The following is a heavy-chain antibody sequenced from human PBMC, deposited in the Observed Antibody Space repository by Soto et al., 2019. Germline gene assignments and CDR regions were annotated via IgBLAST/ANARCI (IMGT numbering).Heavy chain of an antibody. CDR3: ARDVLIVPAAMGFDY. J-gene: IGHJ4*02. CDR1: GYTFTSYG. Sequence: ASVKVSCKASGYTFTSYGISWVRQAPGQGLEWMGWISAYNGNTNYAQKLQGRVTMTTDTSTSTAYMELRSLRSDDTAVYYCARDVLIVPAAMGFDYWGQGTLVTVS. D-gene: IGHD2-2*01. V-gene: IGHV1-18*04. CDR2: ISAYNGNT.